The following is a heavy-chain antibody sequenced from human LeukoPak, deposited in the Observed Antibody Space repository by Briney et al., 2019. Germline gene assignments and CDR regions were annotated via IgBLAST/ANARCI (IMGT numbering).Heavy chain of an antibody. D-gene: IGHD3-22*01. V-gene: IGHV3-7*03. CDR1: GFTFSSYW. J-gene: IGHJ4*02. CDR3: AKRNRRDSSGYPAPFDY. Sequence: GGSLRLSCAASGFTFSSYWTSWVRQAPGKGLEWVANIKQDGSEKYYVDSVKGRFTISRDNSKNTLYLQMNSLRAEDTAVYYCAKRNRRDSSGYPAPFDYWGQGTLVTVSS. CDR2: IKQDGSEK.